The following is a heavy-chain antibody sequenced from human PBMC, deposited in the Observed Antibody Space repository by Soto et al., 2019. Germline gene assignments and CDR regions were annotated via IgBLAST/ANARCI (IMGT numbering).Heavy chain of an antibody. J-gene: IGHJ5*02. CDR1: GGSISSNGYY. D-gene: IGHD3-10*01. CDR3: ARKEFVSSPFDP. V-gene: IGHV4-39*02. CDR2: IYYTGTT. Sequence: PSETLSLTCTVSGGSISSNGYYWGWIRQPPGKGLEWIGSIYYTGTTYYSPSLKSRATISVDRSKNHLSLKVTSVTAADTAVYYCARKEFVSSPFDPWGQGTLVTVPQ.